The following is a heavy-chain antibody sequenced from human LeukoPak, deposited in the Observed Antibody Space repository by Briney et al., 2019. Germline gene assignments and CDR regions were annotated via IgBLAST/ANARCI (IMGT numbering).Heavy chain of an antibody. Sequence: GGSLRLSCAASGFTFSSYSMNWVRQAPGKGLEWVSVIYSDVSTYYADSVKGRFTISRDNSKNTLYLQMNSLRAEDTAVYYCARGLLGSHAFDIWGQGTMVTVSS. CDR1: GFTFSSYS. CDR3: ARGLLGSHAFDI. D-gene: IGHD7-27*01. CDR2: IYSDVST. V-gene: IGHV3-53*01. J-gene: IGHJ3*02.